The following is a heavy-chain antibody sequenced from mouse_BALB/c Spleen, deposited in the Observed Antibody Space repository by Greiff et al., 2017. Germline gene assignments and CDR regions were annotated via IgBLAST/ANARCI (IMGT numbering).Heavy chain of an antibody. V-gene: IGHV2-2*02. Sequence: VMLVESGPGLVQPSQSLSITCTVSGFSLTSYGVHWVRQSPGKGLEWLGVIWSGGSTDYNAAFISRLSISKDNSKSQVFFKMNSLQANDTAIYYCARTYYRYDAPFAYWGQGTLVTVSA. D-gene: IGHD2-14*01. J-gene: IGHJ3*01. CDR3: ARTYYRYDAPFAY. CDR1: GFSLTSYG. CDR2: IWSGGST.